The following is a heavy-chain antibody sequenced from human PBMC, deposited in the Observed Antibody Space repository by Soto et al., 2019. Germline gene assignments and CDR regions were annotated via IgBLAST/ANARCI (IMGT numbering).Heavy chain of an antibody. Sequence: ESGGGLVMPGGSLRLSCAASGFTFSTYHMNWVRQAPGKGLEWVSSINPSSSHIYYADSVRGRFTISRDNSKNSMDLQMNSLRTEDAAVYYCARGYCGGGGCYLRRDASDVWGQGTMVTVSS. CDR3: ARGYCGGGGCYLRRDASDV. CDR1: GFTFSTYH. D-gene: IGHD2-15*01. CDR2: INPSSSHI. J-gene: IGHJ3*01. V-gene: IGHV3-21*01.